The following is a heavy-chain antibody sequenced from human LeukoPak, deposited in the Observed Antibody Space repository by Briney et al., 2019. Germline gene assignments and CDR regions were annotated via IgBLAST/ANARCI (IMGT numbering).Heavy chain of an antibody. CDR2: IKSSNT. CDR3: ARVPYWSYVLDY. J-gene: IGHJ4*02. Sequence: SETLSLTCTVSGGSISSDRFYWACVRQPAGKGLEWIGRIKSSNTNYNPSLKSRVSISLYTSTNQFSLKLSSLTAADTPVYYCARVPYWSYVLDYWAQGTLVTVSS. V-gene: IGHV4-61*02. D-gene: IGHD2-8*02. CDR1: GGSISSDRFY.